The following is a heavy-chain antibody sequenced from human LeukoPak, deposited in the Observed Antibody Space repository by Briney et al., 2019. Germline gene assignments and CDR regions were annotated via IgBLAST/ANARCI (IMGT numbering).Heavy chain of an antibody. CDR1: GFTFGDYA. CDR3: ARENSSGWSS. D-gene: IGHD6-19*01. Sequence: PGGSLRLSCTASGFTFGDYAMSWVRQAPGKGLEWVGFIRSKAYGGTTEYAASVKGRFTISRDDSKSIAYLQMNSLKTEDTAVYYCARENSSGWSSWGQGTLVTVSS. CDR2: IRSKAYGGTT. V-gene: IGHV3-49*04. J-gene: IGHJ5*02.